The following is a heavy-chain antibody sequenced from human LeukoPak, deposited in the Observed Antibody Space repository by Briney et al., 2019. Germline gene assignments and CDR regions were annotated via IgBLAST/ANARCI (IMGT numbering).Heavy chain of an antibody. Sequence: SETLSLTCAVYGGSFSGYYWSWIRQPPGKGLEWIGEINHSGSTNYNPSLKSRVTISVDTSKNQFSLKLSSVTAADTAVYYCASRLGYSSSWYLAYNWFDPWGQGTLVTVSS. CDR1: GGSFSGYY. CDR3: ASRLGYSSSWYLAYNWFDP. J-gene: IGHJ5*02. CDR2: INHSGST. V-gene: IGHV4-34*01. D-gene: IGHD6-13*01.